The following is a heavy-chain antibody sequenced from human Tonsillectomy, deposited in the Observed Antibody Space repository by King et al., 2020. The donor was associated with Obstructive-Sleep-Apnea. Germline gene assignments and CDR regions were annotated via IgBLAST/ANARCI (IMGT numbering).Heavy chain of an antibody. D-gene: IGHD5-18*01. CDR1: GGSISSYY. CDR3: AGIYTYGSAYHGLDV. Sequence: QLQESGPGLVKPSETLSLTCTVSGGSISSYYWSWIRQPPGKGLEWIGYIYYSGTTNYNPSLKSRVTISVETSKNQFSLKLSSVTAADTAVYYCAGIYTYGSAYHGLDVWGQGTTVTVSS. V-gene: IGHV4-59*01. J-gene: IGHJ6*02. CDR2: IYYSGTT.